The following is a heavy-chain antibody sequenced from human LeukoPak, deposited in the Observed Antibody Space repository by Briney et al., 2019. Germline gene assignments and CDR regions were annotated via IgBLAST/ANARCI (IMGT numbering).Heavy chain of an antibody. J-gene: IGHJ6*02. D-gene: IGHD1-26*01. CDR2: LSGNAGRP. CDR1: GFTFISYA. CDR3: AKDHRDSGNYYYYYGLDV. Sequence: GGSLRLSCAASGFTFISYAMSWVRQAPGKGLEWVSSLSGNAGRPYYAASVKGRFTISRDNSKNTLYLQMNSLRAEDTAVYYCAKDHRDSGNYYYYYGLDVWGQGTMVTVSS. V-gene: IGHV3-23*01.